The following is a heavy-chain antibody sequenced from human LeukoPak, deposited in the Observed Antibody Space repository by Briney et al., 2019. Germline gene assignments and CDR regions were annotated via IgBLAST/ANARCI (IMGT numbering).Heavy chain of an antibody. V-gene: IGHV1-2*06. CDR2: INPNSGST. Sequence: ASVKVSCKASGYTFTGYYMHWVRQAPGQGLEWMGRINPNSGSTNYAQKFQGRVTMTRDTPISTAYMELSRLRSDDTAVYYCARVGARELVRYWGQGTLVTVSS. CDR3: ARVGARELVRY. CDR1: GYTFTGYY. D-gene: IGHD1-26*01. J-gene: IGHJ4*02.